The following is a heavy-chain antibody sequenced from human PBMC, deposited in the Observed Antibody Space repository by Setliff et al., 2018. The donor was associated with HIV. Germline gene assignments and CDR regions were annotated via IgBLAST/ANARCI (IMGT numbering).Heavy chain of an antibody. J-gene: IGHJ5*02. D-gene: IGHD2-21*02. CDR2: IYYSGST. Sequence: PSETLSLTCTVSGGSISSSSYYWGWIRQPPGKGLEWIGNIYYSGSTYYNPSLKSRVTISVDTSKNQFSLKLSSVTAADTAVYYCAGSIVVVTAAPSTWGQGTLVTVSS. CDR1: GGSISSSSYY. V-gene: IGHV4-39*01. CDR3: AGSIVVVTAAPST.